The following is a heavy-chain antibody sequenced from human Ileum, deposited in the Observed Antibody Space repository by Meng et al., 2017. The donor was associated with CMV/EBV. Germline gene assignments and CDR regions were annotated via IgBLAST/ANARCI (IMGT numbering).Heavy chain of an antibody. J-gene: IGHJ5*02. CDR3: ARVGWDRGALNA. CDR2: ITSDGSTT. D-gene: IGHD1-26*01. Sequence: CAPSVFTFSTYWMHWVRQAPGKGLVWVSRITSDGSTTNYADSVKGRFTISRDNAKNTLYLQMNSLRAEDTAVYYYARVGWDRGALNAWGQGTLVTVSS. CDR1: VFTFSTYW. V-gene: IGHV3-74*01.